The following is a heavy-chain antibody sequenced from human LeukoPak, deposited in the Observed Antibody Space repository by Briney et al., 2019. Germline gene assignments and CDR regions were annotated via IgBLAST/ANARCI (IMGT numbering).Heavy chain of an antibody. D-gene: IGHD2-21*02. CDR3: ARGLRLAYCGGDCFDAFDI. Sequence: ASVKVSCKASGYTFTSYGISWVRQALGQGLEWMGWMNPNSGNTGYAQKFQGRVTMTRNTSISTAYMELSSLRSEDTAVYYCARGLRLAYCGGDCFDAFDIWGQGTMVTVSS. J-gene: IGHJ3*02. CDR1: GYTFTSYG. CDR2: MNPNSGNT. V-gene: IGHV1-8*02.